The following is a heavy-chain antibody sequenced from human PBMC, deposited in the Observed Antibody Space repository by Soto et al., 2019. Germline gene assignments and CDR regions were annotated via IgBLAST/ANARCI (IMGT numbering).Heavy chain of an antibody. CDR2: ISYSGST. D-gene: IGHD1-26*01. Sequence: KPSETLSLTCTVSGGSVSSGSYYWSWIRQPPGKGLEWIGYISYSGSTNYNPSLKSLVTISVDTSKNQFSLNLSSVTAADTAVYYCARVLSGSSLFDYWGQGTLVTVSS. V-gene: IGHV4-61*01. CDR3: ARVLSGSSLFDY. CDR1: GGSVSSGSYY. J-gene: IGHJ4*02.